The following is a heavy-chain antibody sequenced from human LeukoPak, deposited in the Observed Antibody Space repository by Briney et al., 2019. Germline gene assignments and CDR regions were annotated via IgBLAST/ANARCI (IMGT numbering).Heavy chain of an antibody. D-gene: IGHD3-10*01. Sequence: GGSLRLSCVASGFDIRQYYMSWVRQAPGKGLEWVADIRNDGTNIYNVDSVRGRFTISRDDAKNSLFLQMNSLKDEDTAVYYCARDGSGRDFSLDYWGQGTLVTVSS. V-gene: IGHV3-7*04. CDR1: GFDIRQYY. J-gene: IGHJ4*02. CDR2: IRNDGTNI. CDR3: ARDGSGRDFSLDY.